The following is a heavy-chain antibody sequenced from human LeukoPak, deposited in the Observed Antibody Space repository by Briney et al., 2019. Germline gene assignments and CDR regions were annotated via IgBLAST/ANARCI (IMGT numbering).Heavy chain of an antibody. CDR1: GYTFSGFY. D-gene: IGHD2-21*02. J-gene: IGHJ3*02. Sequence: ASVKVSCKASGYTFSGFYMHWVRQAPGQGLEWMGWMSPNSGDTKYAPKFQGRVTMTRDMSISTAYMEVNRLTSDDTAVYYCARVEATVGFAFDIWGQGTMVTVSS. CDR3: ARVEATVGFAFDI. CDR2: MSPNSGDT. V-gene: IGHV1-2*02.